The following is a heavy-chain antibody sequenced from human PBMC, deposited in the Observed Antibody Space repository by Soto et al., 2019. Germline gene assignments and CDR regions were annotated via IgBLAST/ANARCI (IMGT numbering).Heavy chain of an antibody. CDR3: ARDLRVAARPFDY. D-gene: IGHD6-6*01. J-gene: IGHJ4*02. Sequence: GASVKVSCKASGYTFTSYGISWVRQAPGQGLEWMGWISAYNGNTNYAQKLQGRVTMTTDTSTSTDYMELRRLRSDDTALYYCARDLRVAARPFDYWGQGTLVTVSS. CDR1: GYTFTSYG. V-gene: IGHV1-18*01. CDR2: ISAYNGNT.